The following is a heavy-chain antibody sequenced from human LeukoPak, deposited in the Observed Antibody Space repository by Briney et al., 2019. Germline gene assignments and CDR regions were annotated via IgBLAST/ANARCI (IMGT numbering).Heavy chain of an antibody. Sequence: PGGSLRLSCAASGLSFSSHWMSWVRQAPGEGLEWVANINQDGSVINYVGSVKGRFTISRENAENTLYLQMNSLRGDDTALYYCAKDAYSRGDYWGQGTLVTVSS. CDR3: AKDAYSRGDY. CDR1: GLSFSSHW. D-gene: IGHD2-21*01. J-gene: IGHJ4*02. V-gene: IGHV3-7*01. CDR2: INQDGSVI.